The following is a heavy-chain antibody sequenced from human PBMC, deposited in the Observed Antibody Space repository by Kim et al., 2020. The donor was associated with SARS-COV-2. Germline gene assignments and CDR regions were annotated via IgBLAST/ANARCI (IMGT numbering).Heavy chain of an antibody. J-gene: IGHJ3*02. Sequence: STNYNPSLKSRVTISVDTSKNQFSLKLSSVTAADTAVYYCARFRAGAFDIWGQGTMVTVSS. V-gene: IGHV4-59*01. CDR3: ARFRAGAFDI. CDR2: ST.